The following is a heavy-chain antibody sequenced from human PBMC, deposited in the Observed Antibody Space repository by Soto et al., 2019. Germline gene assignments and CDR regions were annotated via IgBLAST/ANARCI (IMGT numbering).Heavy chain of an antibody. Sequence: EVQLVESRGGLVKPGGSLRLSCAASGFTFSSYSMNWVRQAPGKGLEWVSSISSSSSYIYYADSVKGRFTISRDNAKNSLYLQMNSLRAEDTAVYYCARDRQQLVKPFDYWGQGTLVTVSS. CDR3: ARDRQQLVKPFDY. D-gene: IGHD6-13*01. CDR1: GFTFSSYS. J-gene: IGHJ4*02. CDR2: ISSSSSYI. V-gene: IGHV3-21*01.